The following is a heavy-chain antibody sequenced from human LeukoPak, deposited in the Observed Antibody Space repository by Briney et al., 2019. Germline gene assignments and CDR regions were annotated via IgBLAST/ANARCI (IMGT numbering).Heavy chain of an antibody. CDR2: IYYSGST. V-gene: IGHV4-59*12. CDR1: GGSISGYY. D-gene: IGHD3-22*01. Sequence: PSETLSLTCTVSGGSISGYYWSWIRQPPGKGLEWIGYIYYSGSTNYNPSLKSRVTISVDTSKNQFSLKLSSVTAADTAVYYCARRKRRITMIVVVKPDAFDIWGQGTMVTVSS. J-gene: IGHJ3*02. CDR3: ARRKRRITMIVVVKPDAFDI.